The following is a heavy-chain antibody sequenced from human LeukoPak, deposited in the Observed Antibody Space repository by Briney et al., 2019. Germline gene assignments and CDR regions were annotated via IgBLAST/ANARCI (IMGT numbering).Heavy chain of an antibody. J-gene: IGHJ6*02. D-gene: IGHD3-22*01. CDR3: TSTLYYESSGYYDYHYGMDV. CDR2: IWYGGSNK. CDR1: GFTFSSYG. Sequence: PEGSLRLSCAASGFTFSSYGMHWVRQAPGKGLEWVAVIWYGGSNKYYADSVKGRFTISRDNSKNTLYLQMNSLKTEDAAVYYCTSTLYYESSGYYDYHYGMDVWGQGTTVTVSS. V-gene: IGHV3-33*08.